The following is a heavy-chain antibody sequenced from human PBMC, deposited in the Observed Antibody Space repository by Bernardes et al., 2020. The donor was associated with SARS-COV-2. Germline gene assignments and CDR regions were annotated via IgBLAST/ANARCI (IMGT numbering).Heavy chain of an antibody. Sequence: SETLSLTCTVSGGSISSSNYYWGWIRQPPGKGLEWIGSIYSSGSSNYNPSLKSRVTISVDTSKNQFSLKLSSVTAADTAVYYCARDRAGNFDYWGQGTLVTVSS. V-gene: IGHV4-39*07. J-gene: IGHJ4*02. CDR2: IYSSGSS. D-gene: IGHD6-13*01. CDR3: ARDRAGNFDY. CDR1: GGSISSSNYY.